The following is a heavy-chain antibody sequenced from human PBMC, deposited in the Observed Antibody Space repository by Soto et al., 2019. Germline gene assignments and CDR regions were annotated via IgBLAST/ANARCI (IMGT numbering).Heavy chain of an antibody. J-gene: IGHJ3*01. D-gene: IGHD3-22*01. Sequence: PSETLSLTCIVSGGSVGSGAYYWGWIRQPPGNALEWIGYIQYSGDTNYNSSLKSRVTISVGMSRNRFSLKLTSVTAADTAFYYCARHDYSDRAFDLWGQGTMVTVSS. V-gene: IGHV4-61*08. CDR2: IQYSGDT. CDR1: GGSVGSGAYY. CDR3: ARHDYSDRAFDL.